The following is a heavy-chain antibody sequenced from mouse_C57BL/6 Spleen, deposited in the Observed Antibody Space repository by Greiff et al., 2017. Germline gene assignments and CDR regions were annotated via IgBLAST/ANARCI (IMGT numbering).Heavy chain of an antibody. J-gene: IGHJ2*01. CDR2: IIDGGSYT. V-gene: IGHV5-4*01. CDR3: ARDVVRLYYFDY. D-gene: IGHD1-1*01. CDR1: GFTFSSYA. Sequence: EVKLVESGRGLVKPGGSLKLSCAASGFTFSSYAMSWVRQTPEKRLEWVATIIDGGSYTYYPDNVKGRFTISRDNTKNNLYLQMSHLKSEDTAMYYCARDVVRLYYFDYWGQGTTLTVSS.